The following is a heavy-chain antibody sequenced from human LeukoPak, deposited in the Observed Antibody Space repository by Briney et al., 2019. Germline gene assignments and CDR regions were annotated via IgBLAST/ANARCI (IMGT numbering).Heavy chain of an antibody. Sequence: PGGSLRLSCVGSGFNFGTFGIHWVRQAPGKGLEWVALISYEGTTEYYAESVKGRFTVSRDNAQDILYLQMHSLRREDTALYYCAKDRLSHIYWGEFDAWGQGTLVTVSS. CDR2: ISYEGTTE. CDR3: AKDRLSHIYWGEFDA. V-gene: IGHV3-30*18. J-gene: IGHJ5*02. CDR1: GFNFGTFG. D-gene: IGHD7-27*01.